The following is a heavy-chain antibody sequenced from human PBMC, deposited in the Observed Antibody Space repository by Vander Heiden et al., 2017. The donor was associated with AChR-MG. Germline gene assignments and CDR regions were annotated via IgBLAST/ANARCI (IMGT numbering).Heavy chain of an antibody. CDR3: ARDPAEYGDYAEYFQH. CDR2: ISAYNGNR. V-gene: IGHV1-18*01. Sequence: QVQLVQSGAEVKKPGASVKVSCKASGYTFTSYGISWVRQAPGQGLEWMGWISAYNGNRDYAQKLQGRVTMTTDTSTSTAYMELRSLRSDDTAVYYCARDPAEYGDYAEYFQHWGQGTLVTVSS. J-gene: IGHJ1*01. D-gene: IGHD4-17*01. CDR1: GYTFTSYG.